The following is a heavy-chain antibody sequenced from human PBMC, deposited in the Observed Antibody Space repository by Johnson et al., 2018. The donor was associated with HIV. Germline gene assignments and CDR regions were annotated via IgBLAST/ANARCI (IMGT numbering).Heavy chain of an antibody. V-gene: IGHV3-66*01. Sequence: VQLVESGGGLVQPGGSLRLSCAASGFTVSSNYMSWVRQAPGKGLEWVSVIYSGGSTYYADSTTGRLPISRDNSKNSLYLQMNSLRAEDTALYYCAKGLVRGWQDRLDDAFDIWGQGTMVTVSS. CDR2: IYSGGST. D-gene: IGHD6-19*01. CDR3: AKGLVRGWQDRLDDAFDI. J-gene: IGHJ3*02. CDR1: GFTVSSNY.